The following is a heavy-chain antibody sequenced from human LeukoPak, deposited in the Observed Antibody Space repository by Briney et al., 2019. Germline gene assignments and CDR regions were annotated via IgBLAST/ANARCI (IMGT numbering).Heavy chain of an antibody. V-gene: IGHV3-48*03. CDR1: GFTFSSYE. CDR3: ARDPKRQQQLDGFQH. J-gene: IGHJ1*01. Sequence: PGGSLRLSCAASGFTFSSYEMNWVRQAPGKGLEWVSYISSSGSTIYYADSVKGRFTISRDNAKNSLYLQMNSLRAEDTAVYYCARDPKRQQQLDGFQHWGQGTLVTVSS. CDR2: ISSSGSTI. D-gene: IGHD6-13*01.